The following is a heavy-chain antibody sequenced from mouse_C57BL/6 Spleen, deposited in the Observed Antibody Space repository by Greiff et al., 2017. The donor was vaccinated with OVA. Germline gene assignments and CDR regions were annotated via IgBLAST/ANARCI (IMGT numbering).Heavy chain of an antibody. Sequence: DVMLVESGGGLVKPGGSLKLSCAASGFTFSDYGMHWVRQAPEKGLEWVAYISSGSSTIYYADTVKGRFTISRDNAKNTLFLQMTSLRSEDTAMYYCARKRGSYYFDYWGQGTTLTVSS. CDR3: ARKRGSYYFDY. J-gene: IGHJ2*01. CDR1: GFTFSDYG. CDR2: ISSGSSTI. V-gene: IGHV5-17*01.